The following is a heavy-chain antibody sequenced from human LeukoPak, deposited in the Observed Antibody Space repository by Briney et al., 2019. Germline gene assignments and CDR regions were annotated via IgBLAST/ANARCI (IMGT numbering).Heavy chain of an antibody. CDR1: GYTFTEFY. D-gene: IGHD3-16*01. CDR2: INPKSGGT. Sequence: GASVKVSCKASGYTFTEFYMHWVRQAPGQGLEWMGWINPKSGGTNYAQRSEGRVTMTRDTSISTAYMELSRLRSDDTAVYYCARDLREDSHSYDAFNIWGQGTMVSVSS. V-gene: IGHV1-2*02. CDR3: ARDLREDSHSYDAFNI. J-gene: IGHJ3*02.